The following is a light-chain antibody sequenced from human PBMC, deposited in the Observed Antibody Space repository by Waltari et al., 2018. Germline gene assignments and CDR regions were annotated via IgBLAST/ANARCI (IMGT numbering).Light chain of an antibody. CDR2: GAS. CDR3: QRYGNSPEYT. V-gene: IGKV3-20*01. CDR1: QSVSGSY. J-gene: IGKJ2*01. Sequence: EIVLTQSPGTLSLSPGERATLSCRASQSVSGSYLAWYQQKPGQAPRLLIYGASSRATGIPDRFSGSGSGTDFTLTISRLEPEDFAVYYCQRYGNSPEYTFGQGTKLEIK.